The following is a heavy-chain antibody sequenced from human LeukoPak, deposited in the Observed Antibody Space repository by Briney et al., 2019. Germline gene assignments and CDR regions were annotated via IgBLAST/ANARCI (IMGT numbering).Heavy chain of an antibody. CDR1: GYTFNSYD. J-gene: IGHJ6*02. CDR2: MNPNSGNT. V-gene: IGHV1-8*01. Sequence: GASVKVSCKASGYTFNSYDINWVRQATGQGLEWMGWMNPNSGNTGYAQKFQGRVTMTRNTSISTAYMELSSLRSEDTAVYYCARGEYSSSWLTGYYYGMDVWGQGTTVTVSS. CDR3: ARGEYSSSWLTGYYYGMDV. D-gene: IGHD6-13*01.